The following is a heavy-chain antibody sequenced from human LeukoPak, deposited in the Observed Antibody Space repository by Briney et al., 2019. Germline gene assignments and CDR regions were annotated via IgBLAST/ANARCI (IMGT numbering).Heavy chain of an antibody. D-gene: IGHD3-22*01. CDR2: IIPILGIA. CDR3: ARDCESDSSGYSGY. CDR1: GGTFSSYA. V-gene: IGHV1-69*04. Sequence: SVKVSCKASGGTFSSYAISWVRQAPGQGLEWMGRIIPILGIANYAQKFQGRVTITADKSTSTAYMELSSLRSEDTAVYYCARDCESDSSGYSGYWGQGTLVIVSS. J-gene: IGHJ4*02.